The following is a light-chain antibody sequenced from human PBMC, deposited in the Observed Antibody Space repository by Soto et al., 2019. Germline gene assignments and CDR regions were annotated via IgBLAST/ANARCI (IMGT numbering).Light chain of an antibody. V-gene: IGLV2-14*01. J-gene: IGLJ2*01. Sequence: QSALTQPASVSGSPGQSITISCTGTSSDVGGYNYVSWYQQHPGNAPKLMIYDVSNRPSGVSNRFSGSKSGNTASLTISGLQADDEDDYYCSSYTSSSTIVVFGGGTKLTVL. CDR3: SSYTSSSTIVV. CDR1: SSDVGGYNY. CDR2: DVS.